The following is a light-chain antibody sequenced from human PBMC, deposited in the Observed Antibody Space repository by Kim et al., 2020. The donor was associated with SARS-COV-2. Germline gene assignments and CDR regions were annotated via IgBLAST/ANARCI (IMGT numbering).Light chain of an antibody. Sequence: LGQTVRITCQGDSLRSYYASWYQQKPGQAPVLVIYGKNNRSSGIPDRFSGSSSGNTASLTITGAQAEDEADYYCNSRDSSGNHQVFGTGTKVTVL. CDR3: NSRDSSGNHQV. J-gene: IGLJ1*01. CDR1: SLRSYY. CDR2: GKN. V-gene: IGLV3-19*01.